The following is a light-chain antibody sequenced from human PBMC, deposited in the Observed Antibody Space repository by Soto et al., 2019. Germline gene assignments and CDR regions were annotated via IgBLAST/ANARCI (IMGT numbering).Light chain of an antibody. CDR2: AAS. J-gene: IGKJ1*01. CDR1: QSVRNNY. V-gene: IGKV3-20*01. Sequence: IVLTQSPGTLCLSAGERATLSCRASQSVRNNYLAWYQQRPGQAPRLLIYAASSRATGIPDRFSGSGSGTDFTLTISRLEPEDFAVYYCQQYGTSPRTFGQGTKVDI. CDR3: QQYGTSPRT.